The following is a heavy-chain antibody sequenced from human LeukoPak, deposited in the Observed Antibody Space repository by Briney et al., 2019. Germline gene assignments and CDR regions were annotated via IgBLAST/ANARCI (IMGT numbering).Heavy chain of an antibody. CDR3: ARGRGYTGSPVDY. CDR1: GFXFNNYW. D-gene: IGHD1-26*01. CDR2: SNSDGSST. V-gene: IGHV3-74*01. J-gene: IGHJ4*02. Sequence: GGSLRLSCAASGFXFNNYWIHWVRQAPGKGQVWVSRSNSDGSSTSYADSVKGRFTVSRDNAKNTLYLQMNSLRAEDTAVFYCARGRGYTGSPVDYWGQGTLVTVSS.